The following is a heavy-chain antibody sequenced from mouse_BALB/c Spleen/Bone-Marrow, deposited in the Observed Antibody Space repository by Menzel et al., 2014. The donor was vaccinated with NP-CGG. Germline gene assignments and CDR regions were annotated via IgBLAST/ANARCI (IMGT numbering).Heavy chain of an antibody. V-gene: IGHV3-2*02. J-gene: IGHJ2*01. CDR1: GYPITSDYA. CDR3: ARGRDYFDY. CDR2: IGYSGST. Sequence: EVHLVESGPGLVKPSQSLSLTCTVTGYPITSDYAWNWIRQFPGNKLEWMGYIGYSGSTSYNPSLKSRISITRDTSKNQFFLQLNSVTTEDTATYYCARGRDYFDYWGQGTTLTVSS.